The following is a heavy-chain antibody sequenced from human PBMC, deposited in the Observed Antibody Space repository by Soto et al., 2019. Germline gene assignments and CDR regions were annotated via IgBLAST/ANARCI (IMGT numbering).Heavy chain of an antibody. V-gene: IGHV4-39*02. CDR2: IDESGDS. Sequence: QLQLQELGPGLVKPSETLSLTCTVSGGPIRSSSHYWGWIRQSPGTGLEWIGSIDESGDSYYNPSLKSRVTIFVDTSKNQFSLKLISVTGADSAIYYCAREGGYVDYWGQGTLVTVSS. CDR1: GGPIRSSSHY. J-gene: IGHJ4*02. D-gene: IGHD1-1*01. CDR3: AREGGYVDY.